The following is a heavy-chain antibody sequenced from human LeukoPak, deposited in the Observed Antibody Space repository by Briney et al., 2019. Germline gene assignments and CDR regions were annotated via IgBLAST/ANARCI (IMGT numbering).Heavy chain of an antibody. Sequence: PGGSLRLSCAASGFTFSSYAMSWVRQAPGKGLEWVSTISGSGGSTYYADSVKGRFTISRDNPKNTLYLQMNSLRAEDTAVYYCAKDANLPITLIVVCHNWFDPWGQGTLATVSS. CDR2: ISGSGGST. CDR1: GFTFSSYA. CDR3: AKDANLPITLIVVCHNWFDP. J-gene: IGHJ5*02. V-gene: IGHV3-23*01. D-gene: IGHD3-22*01.